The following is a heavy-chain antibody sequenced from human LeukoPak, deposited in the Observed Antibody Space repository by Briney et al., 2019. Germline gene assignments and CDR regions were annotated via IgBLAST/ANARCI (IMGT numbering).Heavy chain of an antibody. Sequence: PGGSLRLSCAASGFTFSDAWMSWVRQAPGKGLEWVGRIKSKTDGGTTDYAAPVKGRFTISRDDSKNTLYLQMNSLKTEDTAVYYCTTGHHYYYDSMEEQFDYWGQGTLVTVSS. CDR2: IKSKTDGGTT. CDR1: GFTFSDAW. D-gene: IGHD3-22*01. V-gene: IGHV3-15*01. J-gene: IGHJ4*02. CDR3: TTGHHYYYDSMEEQFDY.